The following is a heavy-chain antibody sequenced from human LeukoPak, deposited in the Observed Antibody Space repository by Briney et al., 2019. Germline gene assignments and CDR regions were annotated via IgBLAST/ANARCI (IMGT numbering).Heavy chain of an antibody. CDR2: IYYSGST. Sequence: TETLSLTCSVSGGSISSSTYWWAWIRQPPGKGLEWIGSIYYSGSTHYNPSLKSRVTISVDTSNNQFSLKLTSVTAADTAVYYCARQYGSGFWFFDNWGQGTLVTVSS. V-gene: IGHV4-39*01. D-gene: IGHD3-10*01. CDR1: GGSISSSTYW. J-gene: IGHJ4*02. CDR3: ARQYGSGFWFFDN.